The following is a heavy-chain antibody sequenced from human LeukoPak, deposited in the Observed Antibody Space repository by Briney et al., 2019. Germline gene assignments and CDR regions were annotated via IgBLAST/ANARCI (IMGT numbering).Heavy chain of an antibody. CDR1: GGSISSGGYY. J-gene: IGHJ6*02. V-gene: IGHV4-31*03. Sequence: SETLSLTCTVSGGSISSGGYYWSWIRQRPEKGLEWIGYIYYSGSTYYNPSLKSRVTISVDTSKNQFSLKLSSVTAADTAVYYCARASYDILTGYSARYSHYYGLDVWGQGTTVTVSS. CDR2: IYYSGST. D-gene: IGHD3-9*01. CDR3: ARASYDILTGYSARYSHYYGLDV.